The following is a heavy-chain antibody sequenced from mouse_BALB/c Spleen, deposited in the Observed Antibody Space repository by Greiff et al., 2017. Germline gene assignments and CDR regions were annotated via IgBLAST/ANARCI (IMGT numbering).Heavy chain of an antibody. CDR3: ARPIYYGNTGFAY. CDR1: GYSITSDYA. J-gene: IGHJ3*01. V-gene: IGHV3-2*02. Sequence: EVQGVESGPGLVKPSQSLSLTCTVTGYSITSDYAWNWIRQFPGNQLEWMGYISYSGSTSYNPSLKSRISITRDTSKNQFFLQLNSVTTEDTATYYCARPIYYGNTGFAYWGQGTLVTVSA. D-gene: IGHD2-1*01. CDR2: ISYSGST.